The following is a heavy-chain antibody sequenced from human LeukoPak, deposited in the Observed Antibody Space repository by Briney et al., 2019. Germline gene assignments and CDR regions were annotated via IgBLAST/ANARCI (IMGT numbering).Heavy chain of an antibody. CDR1: GYTFTSYY. J-gene: IGHJ4*02. CDR3: ARDRLDDILTTGSIDY. V-gene: IGHV1-46*01. Sequence: GASVKVSCKASGYTFTSYYMHWVRQAPGQGLEWMGIINPSGGSTSYARKFQGRVTMTRDTSTSTVYMELSSLRSEDTAVYYCARDRLDDILTTGSIDYGGQGTLVTVSS. CDR2: INPSGGST. D-gene: IGHD3-9*01.